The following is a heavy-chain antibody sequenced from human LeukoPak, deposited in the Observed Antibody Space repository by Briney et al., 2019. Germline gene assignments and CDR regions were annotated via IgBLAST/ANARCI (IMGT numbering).Heavy chain of an antibody. J-gene: IGHJ6*03. Sequence: GSLRLSCVASGFTFDEYTMHWVRQVPGKGLEWVSVIGWDSDSKYYLESVKGRFTISRDNSKNTLYLQMNSLRAEDTAVYYCAKSRPPNYYYYMDVWGKGTTVTVSS. CDR2: IGWDSDSK. V-gene: IGHV3-43*01. CDR1: GFTFDEYT. CDR3: AKSRPPNYYYYMDV.